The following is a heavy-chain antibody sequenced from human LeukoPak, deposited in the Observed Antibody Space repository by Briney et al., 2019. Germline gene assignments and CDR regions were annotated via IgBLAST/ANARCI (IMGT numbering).Heavy chain of an antibody. D-gene: IGHD3-3*01. Sequence: SETLSLTCTVSGGSISSYYWSWIRQPPGKGLEWIGYIYYSGGTNYSPSLKSRVTISVDTSKNQFSLKLSSVTAADTAVYYCARDDYDFWSGLYYMDVWGKGTTVTVSS. CDR1: GGSISSYY. CDR2: IYYSGGT. J-gene: IGHJ6*03. CDR3: ARDDYDFWSGLYYMDV. V-gene: IGHV4-59*01.